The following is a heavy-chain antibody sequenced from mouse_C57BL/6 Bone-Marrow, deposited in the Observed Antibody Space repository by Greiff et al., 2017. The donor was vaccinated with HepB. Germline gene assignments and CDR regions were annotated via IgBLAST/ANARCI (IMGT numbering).Heavy chain of an antibody. CDR3: ARHYGSSSYYYAMDY. CDR1: GFTFSDYY. D-gene: IGHD1-1*01. CDR2: INYDGSST. Sequence: EVKLVESEGGLVQPGSSMKLSCTASGFTFSDYYMAWVRQVPEKGLEWVANINYDGSSTYYLDSLKSRFIISRDNAKNILYLQMSSLKSEDTATYYCARHYGSSSYYYAMDYWGQGTSVTVSS. V-gene: IGHV5-16*01. J-gene: IGHJ4*01.